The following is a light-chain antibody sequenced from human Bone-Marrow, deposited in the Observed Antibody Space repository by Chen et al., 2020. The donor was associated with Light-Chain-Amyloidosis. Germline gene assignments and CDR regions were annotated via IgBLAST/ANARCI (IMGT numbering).Light chain of an antibody. CDR1: RGISKS. CDR3: QHYYTTPRT. CDR2: GTS. J-gene: IGKJ2*01. V-gene: IGKV1-NL1*01. Sequence: DIQMTQSPSSLSASVGDRVTITCRVSRGISKSLAWYQLKPGKAPKLLIYGTSKLHNGVPSRFSGSESGTDYTLTISSLQPEDFATYFCQHYYTTPRTFGQGTKLEIK.